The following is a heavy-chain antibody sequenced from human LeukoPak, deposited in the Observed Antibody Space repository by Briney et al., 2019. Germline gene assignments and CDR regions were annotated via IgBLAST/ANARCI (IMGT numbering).Heavy chain of an antibody. Sequence: SETLSLTCTVSGGSISSSSAYWGWIRQPPGEGLEWIGSIYYSKNTYYNPSLKSRVTISADTSKNQFSLTLGSVSAADTAVYYCVSPRGFSYGYFDYWGQGTLVTVSS. CDR2: IYYSKNT. CDR1: GGSISSSSAY. J-gene: IGHJ4*02. V-gene: IGHV4-39*01. CDR3: VSPRGFSYGYFDY. D-gene: IGHD5-18*01.